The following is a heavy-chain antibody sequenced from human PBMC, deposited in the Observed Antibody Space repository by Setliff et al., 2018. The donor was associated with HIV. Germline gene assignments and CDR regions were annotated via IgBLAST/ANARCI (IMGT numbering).Heavy chain of an antibody. D-gene: IGHD3-10*01. CDR3: AKDQLAMVRRNGMDV. CDR1: GLTFNSYG. CDR2: IWYDESHK. Sequence: QPGGSLRLSCAGYGLTFNSYGMHWVRQAPGKGLEWLALIWYDESHKYYANSVKGRFTVSRDNSKTTVYLQMNSLRAEDTAVYYCAKDQLAMVRRNGMDVWGQGTTVTVSS. V-gene: IGHV3-30*02. J-gene: IGHJ6*02.